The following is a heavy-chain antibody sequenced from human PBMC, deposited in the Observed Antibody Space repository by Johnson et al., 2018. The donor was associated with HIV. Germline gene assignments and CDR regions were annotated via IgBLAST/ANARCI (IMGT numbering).Heavy chain of an antibody. V-gene: IGHV3-7*01. CDR2: IKQDGSEK. D-gene: IGHD6-6*01. J-gene: IGHJ3*02. CDR3: AKEGLRSSLRSGDAFDI. CDR1: GFTFSSYW. Sequence: VQLVESGGGLVKPGGSLRLSCAASGFTFSSYWMSWVRQAPGKGLEWVANIKQDGSEKYYVDSVKGRFTIPRDNSKNTLYLQMNSLRAEDTAVYYCAKEGLRSSLRSGDAFDIWGHGTLVTVSS.